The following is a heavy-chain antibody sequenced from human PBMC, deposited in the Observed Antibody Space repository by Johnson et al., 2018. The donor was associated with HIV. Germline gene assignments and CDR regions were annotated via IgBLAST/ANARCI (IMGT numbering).Heavy chain of an antibody. J-gene: IGHJ3*02. CDR2: IKQDGSEK. D-gene: IGHD3-3*01. Sequence: VQLVESGGGVVQPGRSLRLSCAASGFTFSSYAMHWVRQAPGKGLEWVANIKQDGSEKYYVDSVKGRFTISRDNSKNTLYLQMNSLRVEDTAVYYCARVKGITVFGVVRPHGAFDIWGQGTLFPVSS. CDR1: GFTFSSYA. V-gene: IGHV3-7*01. CDR3: ARVKGITVFGVVRPHGAFDI.